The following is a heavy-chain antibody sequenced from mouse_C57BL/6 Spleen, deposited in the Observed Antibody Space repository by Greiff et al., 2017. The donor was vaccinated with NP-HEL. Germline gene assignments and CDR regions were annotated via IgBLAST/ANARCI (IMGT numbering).Heavy chain of an antibody. CDR3: ARDSNYFDY. V-gene: IGHV1-55*01. Sequence: QVQLQQPGAELVKPGASVKMSCKASGYTFTSYWITWVKQRPGQGLEWIGDLSPGSGSTNYNEKFKSKATLTVDTSSSTAYMQLSSLTSEDSAVYYCARDSNYFDYWGQGTTLTVSS. J-gene: IGHJ2*01. CDR1: GYTFTSYW. CDR2: LSPGSGST. D-gene: IGHD2-5*01.